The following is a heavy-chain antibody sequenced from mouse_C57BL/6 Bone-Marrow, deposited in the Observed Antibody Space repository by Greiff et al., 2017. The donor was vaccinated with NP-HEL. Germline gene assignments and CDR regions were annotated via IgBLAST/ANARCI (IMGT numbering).Heavy chain of an antibody. CDR3: ARGIYYDYDRGFAY. CDR1: GFNITDYY. V-gene: IGHV14-2*01. CDR2: IDPEDGET. J-gene: IGHJ3*01. Sequence: EVQLQQSGAELVKPGASVKLSCTASGFNITDYYMHWVKQRTEQGLEWIGRIDPEDGETKYAPKFQGKATITADTSSNTAYLQLSSLTSEDTAVYYCARGIYYDYDRGFAYWGQGTLVTVSA. D-gene: IGHD2-4*01.